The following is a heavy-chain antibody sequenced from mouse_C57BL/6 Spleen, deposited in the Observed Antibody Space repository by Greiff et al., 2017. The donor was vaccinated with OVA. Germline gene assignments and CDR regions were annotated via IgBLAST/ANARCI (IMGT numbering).Heavy chain of an antibody. CDR1: GYAFTNYL. D-gene: IGHD1-2*01. CDR3: ARSGATADYYAMDY. CDR2: INPGSGGT. Sequence: QVQLKQSGAELVRPGTSVKVSCKASGYAFTNYLIEWVKQRPGQGLEWIGVINPGSGGTNYNEKFKGKATLTADKSSSTAYMQLSSLTSEDSAVYFCARSGATADYYAMDYWGQGTSVTVSS. V-gene: IGHV1-54*01. J-gene: IGHJ4*01.